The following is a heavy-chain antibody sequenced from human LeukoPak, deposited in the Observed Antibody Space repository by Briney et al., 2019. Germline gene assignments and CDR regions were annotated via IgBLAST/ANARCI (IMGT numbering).Heavy chain of an antibody. CDR3: TRDRGDSSGYYWAHYYYYGMDV. CDR1: GFTFGDYA. V-gene: IGHV3-49*03. Sequence: GGSLRLSCTASGFTFGDYAMSWFRQAPGKGLEWVGFIRSKAYGGTTEYAASVKGRSTISRDDSKSIAYLQMNSLKTEDTAVYYCTRDRGDSSGYYWAHYYYYGMDVWGQGTTVTVSS. D-gene: IGHD3-22*01. CDR2: IRSKAYGGTT. J-gene: IGHJ6*02.